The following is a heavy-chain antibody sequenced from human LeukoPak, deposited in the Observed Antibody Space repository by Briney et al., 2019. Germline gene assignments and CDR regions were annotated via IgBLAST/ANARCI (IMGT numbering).Heavy chain of an antibody. CDR3: AKDFGSGWYYFDY. V-gene: IGHV3-30*18. CDR2: ISWDGNNK. CDR1: GFTFSSYG. Sequence: GGSLRLSCAASGFTFSSYGMHWVRQAPGKGLEWVAAISWDGNNKYYADSVKGRFTISRDNSKNTLYLQLNSLRAEDTAVYYCAKDFGSGWYYFDYWGQGTLVPVSS. J-gene: IGHJ4*02. D-gene: IGHD6-19*01.